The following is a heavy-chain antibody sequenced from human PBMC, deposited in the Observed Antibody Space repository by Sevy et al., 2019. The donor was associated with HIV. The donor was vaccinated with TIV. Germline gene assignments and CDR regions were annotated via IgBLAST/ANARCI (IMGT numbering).Heavy chain of an antibody. V-gene: IGHV3-30-3*01. J-gene: IGHJ4*02. Sequence: GGSLRLSCAASGFTFSSYAMHWVRQAPGKGLEWVAVISYDGSNKYYADSVKGRFTISRDNSKNTLYLQMNSLRAEDPAVYYCARDFYSNSRSVSNYWGQGTLVTVSS. CDR2: ISYDGSNK. CDR3: ARDFYSNSRSVSNY. CDR1: GFTFSSYA. D-gene: IGHD4-4*01.